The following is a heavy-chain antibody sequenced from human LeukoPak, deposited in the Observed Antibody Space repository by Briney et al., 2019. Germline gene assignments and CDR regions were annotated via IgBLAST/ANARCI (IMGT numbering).Heavy chain of an antibody. J-gene: IGHJ4*02. D-gene: IGHD6-13*01. Sequence: AAVKVSCKASGYTFTGYYMHWVRQAPGQGLEWMGWINPNSGGTNYAQKFQGWVTMTRDTSISTAYMELSRLRSDDPAVYYCAREGSSSWYDYWGQGTLVTVSS. V-gene: IGHV1-2*04. CDR3: AREGSSSWYDY. CDR1: GYTFTGYY. CDR2: INPNSGGT.